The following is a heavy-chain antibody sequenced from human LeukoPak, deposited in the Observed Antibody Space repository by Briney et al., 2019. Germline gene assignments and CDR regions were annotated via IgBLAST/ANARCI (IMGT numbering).Heavy chain of an antibody. D-gene: IGHD6-19*01. V-gene: IGHV3-23*01. CDR1: VFTFSNYA. Sequence: GGSLRLSCAASVFTFSNYAMSWVRQAPGKGLEWVSAISGSGGSTYYADSVKGRFTISRDNSKNTLYLQMNSLRAEDTAVYYCAKDLAGYSSGWYHYWGQGTLVTVSS. CDR3: AKDLAGYSSGWYHY. J-gene: IGHJ4*02. CDR2: ISGSGGST.